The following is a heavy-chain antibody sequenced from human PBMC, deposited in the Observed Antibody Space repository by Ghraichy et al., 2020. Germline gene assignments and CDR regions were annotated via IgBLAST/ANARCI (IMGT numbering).Heavy chain of an antibody. V-gene: IGHV3-74*01. CDR1: GFTFSSYW. CDR3: ARGGQYSSSWFDY. CDR2: INSDGSST. D-gene: IGHD6-13*01. J-gene: IGHJ4*02. Sequence: GGSLRLSCAASGFTFSSYWMHWVRQAPGKGLVWVSRINSDGSSTSFADSVKGRFTISRDNAKNTLYLQMNSLRAEDTAVYYCARGGQYSSSWFDYWGQGTLVTVSS.